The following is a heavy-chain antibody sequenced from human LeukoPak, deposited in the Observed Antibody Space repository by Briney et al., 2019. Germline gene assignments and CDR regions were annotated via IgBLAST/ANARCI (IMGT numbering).Heavy chain of an antibody. CDR2: IYYSGST. CDR3: ARSENYDFWSGPFDY. D-gene: IGHD3-3*01. J-gene: IGHJ4*02. V-gene: IGHV4-61*01. CDR1: GGSINSGSYY. Sequence: SQTLSLTCTVSGGSINSGSYYWSWIRQPPGKGLEWIGYIYYSGSTNYNPSLKSRVTISVDTSKNQFSLKLSSVTAADTAVYYCARSENYDFWSGPFDYWGQGTLVTVSS.